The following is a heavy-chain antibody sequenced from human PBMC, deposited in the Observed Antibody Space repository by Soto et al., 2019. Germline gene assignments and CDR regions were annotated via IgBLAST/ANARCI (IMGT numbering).Heavy chain of an antibody. CDR1: GFNFHTYT. CDR2: ISGTSETI. V-gene: IGHV3-48*02. Sequence: DVQLVESGGGLVKPGGSLRLSCAASGFNFHTYTMTWVRQAPGKGLEWVSYISGTSETIFYADSVKGRFTISRDNAKNSLYMQLNSLRDEETAVYYCATGYCRSANCHFTHWGQGTLVTVSS. CDR3: ATGYCRSANCHFTH. D-gene: IGHD2-2*03. J-gene: IGHJ4*02.